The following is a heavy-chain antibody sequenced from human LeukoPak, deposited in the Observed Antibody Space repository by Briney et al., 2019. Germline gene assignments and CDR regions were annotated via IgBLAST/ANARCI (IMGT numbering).Heavy chain of an antibody. V-gene: IGHV3-23*01. CDR1: GFTFSSYA. CDR2: ISGSGGTT. D-gene: IGHD3-3*01. Sequence: PGGSLRLSCAASGFTFSSYAMSWVRQAPGTGMEWVSAISGSGGTTYYADSVKGRFTIAKDNSKNTLYLQMNSLRAVDTAVYFCASQGFTILGVAPPPSGYWGQGTLVTVSS. CDR3: ASQGFTILGVAPPPSGY. J-gene: IGHJ4*02.